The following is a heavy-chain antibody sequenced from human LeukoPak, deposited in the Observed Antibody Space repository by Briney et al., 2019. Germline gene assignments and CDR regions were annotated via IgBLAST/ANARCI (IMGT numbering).Heavy chain of an antibody. J-gene: IGHJ6*03. D-gene: IGHD3-22*01. V-gene: IGHV3-30*02. Sequence: PGGSLRLSCAASGFTFSSYGMHWVRQAPGKGLEWVAFIRYDGSNKYYADSVKGRFTISRDNSKNTLYLQMNSLRAEDTAVYYCAKEIGLKDYYYYMDVWGKGTTVTVSS. CDR2: IRYDGSNK. CDR3: AKEIGLKDYYYYMDV. CDR1: GFTFSSYG.